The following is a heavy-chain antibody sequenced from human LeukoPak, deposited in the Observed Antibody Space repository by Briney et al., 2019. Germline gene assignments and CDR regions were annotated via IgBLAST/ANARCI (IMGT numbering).Heavy chain of an antibody. CDR1: GYRFSANW. CDR2: IYPAGAAT. D-gene: IGHD4-23*01. CDR3: ARGVTRYNWFDG. V-gene: IGHV5-51*01. J-gene: IGHJ5*02. Sequence: GASLKISCQAFGYRFSANWIGWVRQMPGKGLEWMGIIYPAGAATYYSPSFQGQVTISADKSISTTYLQWSSLKASDSAMYYCARGVTRYNWFDGWGQGTLVTVSS.